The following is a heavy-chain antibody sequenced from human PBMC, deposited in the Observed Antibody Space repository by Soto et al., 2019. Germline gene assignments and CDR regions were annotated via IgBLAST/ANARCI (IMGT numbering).Heavy chain of an antibody. CDR2: IYYSGST. Sequence: SETLSLTCTVSGGSISSGDYYWSWIRQPPGKGLEWIGYIYYSGSTYYNPSLKSRVTISVDTSKNQFSLKLSSVTAADTAVYYCARSPSTYYDILGGYFDYWGQGTLVTVSS. CDR3: ARSPSTYYDILGGYFDY. CDR1: GGSISSGDYY. D-gene: IGHD3-9*01. V-gene: IGHV4-30-4*01. J-gene: IGHJ4*02.